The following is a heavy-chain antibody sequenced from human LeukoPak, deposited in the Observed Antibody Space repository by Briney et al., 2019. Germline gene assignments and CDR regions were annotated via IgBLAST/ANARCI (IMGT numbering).Heavy chain of an antibody. CDR1: GGSLSRGGYS. Sequence: SETLSLTCAVSGGSLSRGGYSWSWIRQPPGEGLEWIGYINPSGSTYYIPSLKSRVSISMHRSTNQFSLNLTSVTAADTAVYYCARVVRPNDYLDYWGQGTLVTVSS. CDR3: ARVVRPNDYLDY. D-gene: IGHD3-16*02. J-gene: IGHJ4*02. CDR2: INPSGST. V-gene: IGHV4-30-2*01.